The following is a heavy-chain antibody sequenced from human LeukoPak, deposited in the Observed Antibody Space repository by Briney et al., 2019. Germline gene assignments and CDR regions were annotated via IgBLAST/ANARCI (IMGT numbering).Heavy chain of an antibody. CDR2: MNPNSGNT. Sequence: ASVKVSCKASGYTFTSYDINWVRQATGQGLEWMGWMNPNSGNTGYAQKFQGRVTMTRNTSISTAYMELNSLRSEDTAVYYCARVLHYYDSSGYYYELDYYYDMDVWGQGTTVTVSS. CDR1: GYTFTSYD. J-gene: IGHJ6*02. V-gene: IGHV1-8*01. D-gene: IGHD3-22*01. CDR3: ARVLHYYDSSGYYYELDYYYDMDV.